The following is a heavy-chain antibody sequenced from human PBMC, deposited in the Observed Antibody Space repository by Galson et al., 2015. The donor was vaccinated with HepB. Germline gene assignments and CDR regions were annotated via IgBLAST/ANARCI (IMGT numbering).Heavy chain of an antibody. D-gene: IGHD2-21*02. V-gene: IGHV1-2*04. CDR3: ARGLGVTAMGRGYYYYYGMDV. CDR2: INPDSGGT. J-gene: IGHJ6*02. CDR1: GYTFTGYY. Sequence: SVKVSCKASGYTFTGYYMHWVRQAPGQGLEWMGWINPDSGGTNYAQKFQGWVTMTRDTSISTAYMELSRLRSDDTAVYYCARGLGVTAMGRGYYYYYGMDVWGQGTTVTVSS.